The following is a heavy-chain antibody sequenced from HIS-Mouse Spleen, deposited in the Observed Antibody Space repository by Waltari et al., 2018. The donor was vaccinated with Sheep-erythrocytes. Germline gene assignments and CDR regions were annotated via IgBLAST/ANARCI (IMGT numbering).Heavy chain of an antibody. V-gene: IGHV3-15*01. CDR3: TTIRDY. CDR2: IKSKTDGGTT. CDR1: GFTFSNAW. Sequence: EVQLVESGGGLVKPGGSLRLSCAASGFTFSNAWMSWVRQAPGKGLEWFGRIKSKTDGGTTDYAAPVKGRFTISRDDSKNTLYLQMNSLKTEDTAVYYCTTIRDYWGQGTLVTVSS. J-gene: IGHJ4*02.